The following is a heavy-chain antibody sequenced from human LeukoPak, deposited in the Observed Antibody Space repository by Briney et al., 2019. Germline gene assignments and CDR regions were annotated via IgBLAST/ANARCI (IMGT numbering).Heavy chain of an antibody. Sequence: GGSLRLSCAASGFTFSNYAMCWVRQAPGKGLEWVSAISGSASSTYHADSVKGRFTISRVNSKNTLYLQMNSLRAEDTAVYYCARRAGAYSHPYDYWGQGTLVTVSS. D-gene: IGHD4/OR15-4a*01. CDR1: GFTFSNYA. CDR2: ISGSASST. V-gene: IGHV3-23*01. CDR3: ARRAGAYSHPYDY. J-gene: IGHJ4*02.